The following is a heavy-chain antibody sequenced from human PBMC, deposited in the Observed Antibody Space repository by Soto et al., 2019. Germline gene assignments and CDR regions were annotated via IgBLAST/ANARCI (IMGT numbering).Heavy chain of an antibody. CDR3: ARLGGSSAFPLEN. CDR1: GYNFATYW. CDR2: VYPGDSDT. D-gene: IGHD2-15*01. J-gene: IGHJ1*01. V-gene: IGHV5-51*01. Sequence: ELVLVQSGAEVKHPGESLKISCQGSGYNFATYWVAWVRQVPGQGLEWMGMVYPGDSDTRYSPSFQGHVTISADTSITTAYLHWSSLKASDTAMYFCARLGGSSAFPLENWGQGTLVSVSS.